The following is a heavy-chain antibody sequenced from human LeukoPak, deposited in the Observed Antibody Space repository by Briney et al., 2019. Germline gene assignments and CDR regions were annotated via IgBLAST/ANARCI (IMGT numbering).Heavy chain of an antibody. CDR3: ARGSETYYYDSSGPYFDY. Sequence: PSGTLSLICDVSGGSVNSGIWWTWVRQPPGKGLEWIGEIYHSGVTNYNPPLKSRVTISVDRSKNQFSLKLSSVTAADTAVYYCARGSETYYYDSSGPYFDYWGQGTLVTVSS. CDR1: GGSVNSGIW. V-gene: IGHV4-4*02. J-gene: IGHJ4*02. CDR2: IYHSGVT. D-gene: IGHD3-22*01.